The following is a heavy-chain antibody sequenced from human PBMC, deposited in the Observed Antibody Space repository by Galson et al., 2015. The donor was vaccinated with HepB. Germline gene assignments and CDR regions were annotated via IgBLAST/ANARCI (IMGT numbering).Heavy chain of an antibody. CDR3: AAIHGYCSSTSCPPVPDY. J-gene: IGHJ4*02. Sequence: SVKVSCKASGFTFTSSVVQWVRQARGQRLEWIGWIVVGSGNTNYAQKFQERVTITRDMSTSTAYMELSSLRSEDTAVYYCAAIHGYCSSTSCPPVPDYWGQGALVTVSS. D-gene: IGHD2-2*01. V-gene: IGHV1-58*01. CDR2: IVVGSGNT. CDR1: GFTFTSSV.